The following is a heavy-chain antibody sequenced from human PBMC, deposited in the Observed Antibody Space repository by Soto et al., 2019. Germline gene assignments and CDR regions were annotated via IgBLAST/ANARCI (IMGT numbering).Heavy chain of an antibody. Sequence: SETLSLTCVVSGGSLSDYFWSWIRQPPGKGLEWIGYIYYSGSTNYNPSLKSRVTISVDTSKNQFSLKLSSVTAADTAVYYCARVGSYGDYEDFDYWGQGTLVPVSS. CDR3: ARVGSYGDYEDFDY. D-gene: IGHD4-17*01. V-gene: IGHV4-59*01. CDR1: GGSLSDYF. CDR2: IYYSGST. J-gene: IGHJ4*02.